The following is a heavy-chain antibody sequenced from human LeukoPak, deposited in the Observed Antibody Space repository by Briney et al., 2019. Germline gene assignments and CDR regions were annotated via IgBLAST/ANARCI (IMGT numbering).Heavy chain of an antibody. Sequence: ASVKVSCKASGYTFTSYDINWVRQATGQGLEWMGWMNPNSGNTGYAQKFQGRVTITRNTSISTAYMELSSLRSEDTAVYYCTLRIGITMVRGVIITGNWFDPWGQGTLVTVSS. CDR3: TLRIGITMVRGVIITGNWFDP. J-gene: IGHJ5*02. V-gene: IGHV1-8*03. D-gene: IGHD3-10*01. CDR1: GYTFTSYD. CDR2: MNPNSGNT.